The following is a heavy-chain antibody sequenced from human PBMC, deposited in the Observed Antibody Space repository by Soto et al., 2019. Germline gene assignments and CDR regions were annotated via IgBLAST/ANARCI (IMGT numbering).Heavy chain of an antibody. CDR2: IYPGDSDT. V-gene: IGHV5-51*01. CDR1: GYNFATSW. D-gene: IGHD2-15*01. CDR3: AKHLVVQVSDF. J-gene: IGHJ1*01. Sequence: GESLKISCKGSGYNFATSWIGCVRRLPGKGLEWMGIIYPGDSDTRYSPSFQGHVTISADKSVNTAYLHWSSLQASDTAIYYCAKHLVVQVSDFWGQGAXVTVS.